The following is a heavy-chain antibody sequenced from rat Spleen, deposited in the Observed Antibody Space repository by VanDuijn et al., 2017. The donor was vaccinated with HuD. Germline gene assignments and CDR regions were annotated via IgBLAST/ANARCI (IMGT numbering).Heavy chain of an antibody. CDR2: ISPGGGNT. Sequence: EVQLVESGGGLVQPGRSLKLSCEVSGFTFSNFGFVWVRQAPTKGLEWVASISPGGGNTFYRDSVKGRFTNSRDNAKTTLYLQMDSLRSEDTATYYCARRYYSGFDYWGQGVMVTVSS. V-gene: IGHV5S13*01. D-gene: IGHD1-1*01. J-gene: IGHJ2*01. CDR1: GFTFSNFG. CDR3: ARRYYSGFDY.